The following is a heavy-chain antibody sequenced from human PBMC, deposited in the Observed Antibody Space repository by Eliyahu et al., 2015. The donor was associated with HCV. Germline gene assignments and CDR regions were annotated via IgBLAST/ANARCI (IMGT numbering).Heavy chain of an antibody. D-gene: IGHD7-27*01. CDR3: ARLRSWGSSRYFDY. Sequence: QVKLQQSGPGLVMPSQTLSLTCVISGDSVSSKSAAWIWIRQSPSRGLEWLGRTDYRSKWYRDYAVSVKGRVTVAADPSRNQFSLHLNSVTPEDTAVYYCARLRSWGSSRYFDYWGQGTPVTVSS. J-gene: IGHJ4*02. V-gene: IGHV6-1*01. CDR2: TDYRSKWYR. CDR1: GDSVSSKSAA.